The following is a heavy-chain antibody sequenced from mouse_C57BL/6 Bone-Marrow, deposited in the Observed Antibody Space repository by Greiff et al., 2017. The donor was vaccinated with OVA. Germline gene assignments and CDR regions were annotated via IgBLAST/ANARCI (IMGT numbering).Heavy chain of an antibody. D-gene: IGHD2-10*01. CDR1: GYTFTSYG. CDR2: IYPRSGNT. CDR3: ARSGAYYHYFDY. V-gene: IGHV1-81*01. Sequence: QVQLQQSGAELARPGASVKLSCKASGYTFTSYGISWVKQRTGQGLEWIGEIYPRSGNTYYNEKFKGKATLTADKSSSTAYMELRSLTSEDSAVYFCARSGAYYHYFDYWGQGTTLTVSS. J-gene: IGHJ2*01.